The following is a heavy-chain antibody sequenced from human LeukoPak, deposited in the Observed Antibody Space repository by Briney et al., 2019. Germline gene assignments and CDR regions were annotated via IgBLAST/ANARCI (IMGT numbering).Heavy chain of an antibody. V-gene: IGHV1-18*01. J-gene: IGHJ3*02. CDR1: GYNFTSYG. Sequence: ASVKVSCKASGYNFTSYGISWVRQAPGQGLEWMGWISGYNGNTDFAQNVQGRVSMTTDTSTSTAYMDLRSLRSDDTAVYYCARDFWFGESPDAFDIWGQGTMVTVSS. CDR2: ISGYNGNT. D-gene: IGHD3-10*01. CDR3: ARDFWFGESPDAFDI.